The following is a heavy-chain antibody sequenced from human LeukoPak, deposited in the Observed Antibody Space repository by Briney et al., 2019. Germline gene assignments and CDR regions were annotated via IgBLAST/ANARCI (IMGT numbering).Heavy chain of an antibody. CDR2: ISGSGGST. CDR1: GFTFGSYG. V-gene: IGHV3-23*01. CDR3: AKGGASVTRYVDY. J-gene: IGHJ4*02. D-gene: IGHD4-17*01. Sequence: PGGTLRLSCAASGFTFGSYGMSWVRQAPGKGLEWVSAISGSGGSTYYADSVKGRFTISRDNSKNTLYLQMNSLRPEDTAVYYCAKGGASVTRYVDYWGQGTLVTVSS.